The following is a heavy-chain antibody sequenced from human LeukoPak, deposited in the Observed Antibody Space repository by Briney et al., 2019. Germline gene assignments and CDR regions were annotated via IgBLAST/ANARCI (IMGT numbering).Heavy chain of an antibody. V-gene: IGHV3-30-3*01. CDR1: GFTLSSYA. J-gene: IGHJ4*02. CDR3: ARDPDSGSYLGFYFYS. CDR2: ISYDGSNK. Sequence: PGGSLRLSCAASGFTLSSYAMHWVREAPGKGVEGGAVISYDGSNKYYADSVKGRFTNSRDNAKHSLYLQMNSLRAEHTAVYYCARDPDSGSYLGFYFYSWGQGTLVTVSS. D-gene: IGHD1-26*01.